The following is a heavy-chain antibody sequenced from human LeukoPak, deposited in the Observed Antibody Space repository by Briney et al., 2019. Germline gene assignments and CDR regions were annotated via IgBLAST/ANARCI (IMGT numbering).Heavy chain of an antibody. J-gene: IGHJ4*02. CDR1: GGTFGSYA. D-gene: IGHD6-19*01. CDR2: IIPIFGTA. Sequence: ASVKVSCKASGGTFGSYAISWVRQAPGQGLEWMGGIIPIFGTANYAQKFRGRVTITADKSTSTAYMELSSLRSEDTAVYYCARVGNSSGFDYWGQGTLVTVSS. CDR3: ARVGNSSGFDY. V-gene: IGHV1-69*06.